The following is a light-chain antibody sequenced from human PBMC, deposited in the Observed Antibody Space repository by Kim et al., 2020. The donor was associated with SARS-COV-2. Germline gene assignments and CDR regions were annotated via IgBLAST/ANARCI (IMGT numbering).Light chain of an antibody. Sequence: VTISCTGSNSDVGGYNYVSWYQHHPGKAPKLMIYDVSKRPSGVPDRFSGSKSGNTASLTISGLQAEDEADYYCSSYAGSYTLDVLFGGGTKLTVL. J-gene: IGLJ2*01. CDR1: NSDVGGYNY. V-gene: IGLV2-11*01. CDR2: DVS. CDR3: SSYAGSYTLDVL.